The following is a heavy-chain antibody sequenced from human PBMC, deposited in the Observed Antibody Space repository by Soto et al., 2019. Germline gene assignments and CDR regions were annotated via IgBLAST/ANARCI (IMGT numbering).Heavy chain of an antibody. D-gene: IGHD3-22*01. V-gene: IGHV1-69*06. CDR3: ARPKRSGYDRGDSYYHTMDV. Sequence: QVQLVQSGTEVKKSGSSLKVSCKASGGTSSNFVITWVRQVPGQGLEWLGGILPMFGAVKYGQKFKDRLTIPAERSTNTADLELGSLSPEDTAVYYGARPKRSGYDRGDSYYHTMDVWGHGTTVTVS. CDR1: GGTSSNFV. J-gene: IGHJ6*02. CDR2: ILPMFGAV.